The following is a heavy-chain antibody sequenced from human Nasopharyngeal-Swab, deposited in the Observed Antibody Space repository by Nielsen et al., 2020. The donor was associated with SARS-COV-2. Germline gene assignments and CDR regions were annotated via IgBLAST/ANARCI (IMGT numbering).Heavy chain of an antibody. Sequence: SETLSLPCAVYGGSFSGYYWSWIRPPPGKGLEWIGEINHGGSTNYNPSLKSRVTISVNTSKNQFSLKLSSVTAADTAVYYCARGHIAVEERSDWFDPWGQGTLVTVSS. CDR1: GGSFSGYY. D-gene: IGHD6-19*01. CDR2: INHGGST. CDR3: ARGHIAVEERSDWFDP. J-gene: IGHJ5*02. V-gene: IGHV4-34*01.